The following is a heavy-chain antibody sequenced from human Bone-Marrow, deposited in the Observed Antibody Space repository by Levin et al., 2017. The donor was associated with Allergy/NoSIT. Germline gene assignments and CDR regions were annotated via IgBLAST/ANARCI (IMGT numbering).Heavy chain of an antibody. D-gene: IGHD3-10*01. V-gene: IGHV4-59*01. CDR3: ARSSMVRGVIIPDYYYGMDG. J-gene: IGHJ6*02. CDR2: IYYSGST. Sequence: PSETLSLTCTVSGGSISSYYWSWIRQPPGKGLEWIGYIYYSGSTNYNPSLKSRVTISVDTSKNQFSLKLSSVTAADTAVYYCARSSMVRGVIIPDYYYGMDGWGQGTTVTVSS. CDR1: GGSISSYY.